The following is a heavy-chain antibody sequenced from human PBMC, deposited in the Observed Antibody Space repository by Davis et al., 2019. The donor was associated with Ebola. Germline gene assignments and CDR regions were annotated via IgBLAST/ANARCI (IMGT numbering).Heavy chain of an antibody. Sequence: GGSLRLSCAASGFTFSSYAMSWVRQAPGKGLEWVSAISGSGGSTYYADSVKGRFTISRDNSKNTLFLQMNSLRAEDTAVYYCAKAVGSGYNRPPDSWGQGTLVTVSS. D-gene: IGHD3-3*01. CDR1: GFTFSSYA. CDR2: ISGSGGST. V-gene: IGHV3-23*01. CDR3: AKAVGSGYNRPPDS. J-gene: IGHJ4*02.